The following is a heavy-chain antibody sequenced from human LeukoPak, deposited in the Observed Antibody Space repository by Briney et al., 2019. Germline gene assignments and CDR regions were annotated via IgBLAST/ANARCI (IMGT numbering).Heavy chain of an antibody. CDR1: GGSISSDGYS. Sequence: SQTLSLTCAVSGGSISSDGYSWSWIRQPPGKGLEWIGYIYHSGSTYYNPSLKSRVTMSVDGSKNQFSLKLSSVTAADAAVYYCAREGGPYRPLDYSGQGTLVTVAS. CDR3: AREGGPYRPLDY. J-gene: IGHJ4*02. CDR2: IYHSGST. V-gene: IGHV4-30-2*01.